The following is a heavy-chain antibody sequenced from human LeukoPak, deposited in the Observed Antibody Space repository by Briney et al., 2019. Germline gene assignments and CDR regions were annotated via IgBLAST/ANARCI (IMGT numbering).Heavy chain of an antibody. CDR1: RFIFGKYW. CDR2: IKLDGSEK. CDR3: AREMYYYDSSGYTKGPLIAFDI. J-gene: IGHJ3*02. V-gene: IGHV3-7*03. D-gene: IGHD3-22*01. Sequence: GGSLRLSCAASRFIFGKYWMSWVRQAPGKGLEWVANIKLDGSEKNYVDSVKGRFTISRDNTKNSLYLQMNSLRAEDTAVYYCAREMYYYDSSGYTKGPLIAFDIWGQGTMVTVSS.